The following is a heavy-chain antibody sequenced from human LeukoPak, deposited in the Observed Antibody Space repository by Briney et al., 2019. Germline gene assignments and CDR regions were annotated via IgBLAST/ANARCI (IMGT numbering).Heavy chain of an antibody. Sequence: ASVKVSCKASGYTFTSYGISWVRQAPGQGFGWMGWISAYNGNTNYAQKLQGRVTMTTDTSTSTAYMELRSLRSDDTAVYYCARGAHYYDSSGYYWFDYWGQGTLVTVSS. D-gene: IGHD3-22*01. J-gene: IGHJ4*02. V-gene: IGHV1-18*01. CDR3: ARGAHYYDSSGYYWFDY. CDR1: GYTFTSYG. CDR2: ISAYNGNT.